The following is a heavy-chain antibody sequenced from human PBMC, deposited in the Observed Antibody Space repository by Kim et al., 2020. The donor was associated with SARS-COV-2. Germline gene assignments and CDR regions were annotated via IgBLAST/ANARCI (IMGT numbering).Heavy chain of an antibody. CDR1: GFTFSSYS. D-gene: IGHD6-19*01. CDR3: ARVLAGMWFFDY. V-gene: IGHV3-21*01. Sequence: GGSLRLSCAASGFTFSSYSMNWVRQAPGKGLEWVSSISSSSSYIYYADSVKGRFTISRDNAKNSLYLQMNSLRAEDTAVYYCARVLAGMWFFDYWGQGTPVTLSS. CDR2: ISSSSSYI. J-gene: IGHJ4*02.